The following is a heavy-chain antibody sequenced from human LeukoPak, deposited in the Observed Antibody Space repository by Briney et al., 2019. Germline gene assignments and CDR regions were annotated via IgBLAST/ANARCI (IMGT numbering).Heavy chain of an antibody. Sequence: SETLSLTCAVYGGSFSGYYWSWIRQPPGKGLEWIGEINHSGSTNYNPSLKSRVTISVDTSKNQFSLKLSSVTAADTAVYYCAEVSIEGSHDYWGQGTLVTVSS. V-gene: IGHV4-34*01. CDR3: AEVSIEGSHDY. CDR2: INHSGST. CDR1: GGSFSGYY. D-gene: IGHD5/OR15-5a*01. J-gene: IGHJ4*02.